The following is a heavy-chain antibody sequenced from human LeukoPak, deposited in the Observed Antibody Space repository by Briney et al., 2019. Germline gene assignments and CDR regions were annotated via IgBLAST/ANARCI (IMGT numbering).Heavy chain of an antibody. V-gene: IGHV1-69*06. CDR3: ARGTSGYSYVTFDY. CDR1: GGTFSSYA. D-gene: IGHD5-18*01. Sequence: ASVKVSCKASGGTFSSYAISWVRQAPGQGLEWMGRIIPIFGTANYAQKFQGRVTITADKSTSTAYMELSSLRSEDTAVYYCARGTSGYSYVTFDYWGQGTLVTVSS. J-gene: IGHJ4*02. CDR2: IIPIFGTA.